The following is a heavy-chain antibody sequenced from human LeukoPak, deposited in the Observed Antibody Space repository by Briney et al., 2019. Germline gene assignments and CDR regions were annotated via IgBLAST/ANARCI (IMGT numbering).Heavy chain of an antibody. V-gene: IGHV1-2*02. CDR2: INPNSGGT. J-gene: IGHJ3*02. CDR3: ARDLSVTSIFGVVIDAFDI. CDR1: GYTFTGYY. Sequence: ASVKVSRKASGYTFTGYYMHWVRQAPGQGLEWMGWINPNSGGTNYAQKFQGRVTMTRDTSISTAYMELSRLRSDDTAVYYCARDLSVTSIFGVVIDAFDIWGQGTMVTVSS. D-gene: IGHD3-3*01.